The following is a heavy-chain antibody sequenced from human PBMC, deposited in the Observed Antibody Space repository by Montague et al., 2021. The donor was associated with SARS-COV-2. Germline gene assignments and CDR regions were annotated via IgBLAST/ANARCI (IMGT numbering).Heavy chain of an antibody. J-gene: IGHJ6*02. D-gene: IGHD3-9*01. CDR2: IDYSGST. CDR3: ARLPYDNSYGMDV. CDR1: GGSISTYY. V-gene: IGHV4-59*01. Sequence: SETLSLTCTVSGGSISTYYWNWIRQFPGKGLEWIGYIDYSGSTNYNPPRQSRVIISVDRSKIQFSLKLNSVTAADTAIYYCARLPYDNSYGMDVWGQGTAVTVSS.